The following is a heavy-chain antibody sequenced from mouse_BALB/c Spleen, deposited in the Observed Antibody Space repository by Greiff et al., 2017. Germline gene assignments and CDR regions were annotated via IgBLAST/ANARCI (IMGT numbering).Heavy chain of an antibody. D-gene: IGHD2-3*01. CDR2: IWSGGST. J-gene: IGHJ4*01. CDR3: ARNVLYDGYYLDD. V-gene: IGHV2-2*02. Sequence: QVQLKESGPGLVQPSQSLSITCTVSGFSLTSYGVHWVRQSPGKGLEWLGVIWSGGSTDYNAAFISRLSISKDNSKSQVFFKMNSLQANDTAIYYCARNVLYDGYYLDDWGQGTSVTVSS. CDR1: GFSLTSYG.